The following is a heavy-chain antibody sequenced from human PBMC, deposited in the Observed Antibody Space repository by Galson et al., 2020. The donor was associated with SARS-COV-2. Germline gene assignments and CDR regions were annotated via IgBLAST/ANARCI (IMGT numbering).Heavy chain of an antibody. V-gene: IGHV5-10-1*01. Sequence: ESLKISCKGFGYNFTSYSITWVPQMPGKGLEWMARIDPSDSYTNYRPSFQGHVTISTDRSITTAYLQWSSLEASDTAMYYCAREVGNGAGYVDYWGQGTLVTVSS. CDR3: AREVGNGAGYVDY. J-gene: IGHJ4*02. CDR1: GYNFTSYS. CDR2: IDPSDSYT. D-gene: IGHD2-8*01.